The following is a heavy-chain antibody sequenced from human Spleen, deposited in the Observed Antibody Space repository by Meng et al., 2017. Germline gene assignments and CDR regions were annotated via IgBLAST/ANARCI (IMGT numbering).Heavy chain of an antibody. CDR2: VSYSGKT. J-gene: IGHJ4*02. CDR3: ARDRVYSGYDSHYFDS. Sequence: GSLRLSCNVSGASISSRSYYWGWIRQPPGKGLEWIGTVSYSGKTYYNPSLKSRVTISLDTSKSQFSLKLRSVTAADTAVYYCARDRVYSGYDSHYFDSWGQGTLVTVSS. CDR1: GASISSRSYY. D-gene: IGHD5-12*01. V-gene: IGHV4-39*07.